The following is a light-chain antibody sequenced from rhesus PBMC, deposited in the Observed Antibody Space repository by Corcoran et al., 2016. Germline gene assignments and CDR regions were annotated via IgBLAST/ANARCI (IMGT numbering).Light chain of an antibody. V-gene: IGKV1S6*01. CDR1: QGISNW. Sequence: DIQMTQFPSSLSASVGDRVTITCQASQGISNWLAWYQQKPGKAPKLLIYTASSLRSGVTSRFSGSGSGTEFTLTISSLQPEDFATYYSQQHHTNPLTFGGGTKVEIK. CDR2: TAS. J-gene: IGKJ4*01. CDR3: QQHHTNPLT.